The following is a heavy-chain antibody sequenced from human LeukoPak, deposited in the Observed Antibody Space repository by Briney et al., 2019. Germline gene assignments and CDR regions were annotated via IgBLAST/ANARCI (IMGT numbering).Heavy chain of an antibody. CDR3: ARSRATDVTSDFDY. V-gene: IGHV1-18*01. CDR1: GYTFTSYG. CDR2: ISAYNGNT. Sequence: ASVKVSCKASGYTFTSYGISWVRQAPGQGLEWMGWISAYNGNTNYAQKLQGRVTMTTDTSTSTAYMELRSLRSDDTAVYYCARSRATDVTSDFDYWGQGTLVTVSS. J-gene: IGHJ4*02. D-gene: IGHD5-12*01.